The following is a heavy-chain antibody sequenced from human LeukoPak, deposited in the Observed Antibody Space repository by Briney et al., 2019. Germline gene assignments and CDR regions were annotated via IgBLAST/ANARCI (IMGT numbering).Heavy chain of an antibody. CDR1: GGSISSYY. CDR2: IYTSGST. V-gene: IGHV4-4*07. CDR3: ASHYVGPPGLPNDAFDI. Sequence: SETLSLTCTGSGGSISSYYWSWIRPPAGKGLEWIGRIYTSGSTNYNPSLKSRVTMSVDTSKNQFSLKLSSVTAADTAVYYCASHYVGPPGLPNDAFDIWGQGTMVTVSS. D-gene: IGHD4-17*01. J-gene: IGHJ3*02.